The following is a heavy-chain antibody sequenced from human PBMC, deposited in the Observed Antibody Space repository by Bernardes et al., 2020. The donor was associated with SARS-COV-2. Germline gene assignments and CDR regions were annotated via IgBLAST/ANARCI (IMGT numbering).Heavy chain of an antibody. CDR1: GGSISSSSYY. V-gene: IGHV4-39*01. Sequence: TLSLTCTVSGGSISSSSYYWGWIRQPPGKGLEWIGSIYYSGSTYYNPSLKSRVTISVDTSKNQFSLKLSSVTAADTAVYYCARHKYYDFWSGYHNWFDPWGQGTLVTVSS. D-gene: IGHD3-3*01. CDR3: ARHKYYDFWSGYHNWFDP. J-gene: IGHJ5*02. CDR2: IYYSGST.